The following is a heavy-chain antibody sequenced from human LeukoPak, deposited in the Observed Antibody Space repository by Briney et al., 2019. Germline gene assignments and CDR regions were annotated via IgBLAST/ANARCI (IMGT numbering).Heavy chain of an antibody. J-gene: IGHJ6*03. Sequence: GGSLRLSCAASGFTFSSFDIHWVRQPTGQGLEWVSTIGTASDTYYPGSVEGRFTLSRDNAKNSLYLQMNSLTAGDTAVYYCARGPPRGKYYYMNVWGKGTTVTVSS. CDR2: IGTASDT. CDR1: GFTFSSFD. CDR3: ARGPPRGKYYYMNV. V-gene: IGHV3-13*01. D-gene: IGHD1-1*01.